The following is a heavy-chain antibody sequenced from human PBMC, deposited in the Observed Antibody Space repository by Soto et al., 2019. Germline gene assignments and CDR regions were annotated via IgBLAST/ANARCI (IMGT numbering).Heavy chain of an antibody. Sequence: QGPLVQSGGEVKKPGASVKVSCKASGYTFTSNGISWVRQAPGQGLEWMGWISGYNGDTDYAQKFQGRVTMTTDTSKSTAYMEVRSLRPDDTAVYYCARDKPQQIVGYNYYYGLDVWGQGTTVTVSS. J-gene: IGHJ6*02. CDR1: GYTFTSNG. D-gene: IGHD6-6*01. CDR2: ISGYNGDT. V-gene: IGHV1-18*04. CDR3: ARDKPQQIVGYNYYYGLDV.